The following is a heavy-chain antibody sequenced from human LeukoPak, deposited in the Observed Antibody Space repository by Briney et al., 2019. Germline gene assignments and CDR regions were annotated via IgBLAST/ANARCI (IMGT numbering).Heavy chain of an antibody. CDR3: ARCTNGVCAPSY. CDR1: GGTFSSYA. V-gene: IGHV1-69*04. D-gene: IGHD2-8*01. J-gene: IGHJ4*02. Sequence: ASVTVSCKASGGTFSSYAISWVRQAPGQGLEWMGRIIPILGIANYAQKFQGRVTITADKSTSTAYMELSSLRSEDTAVYYCARCTNGVCAPSYWGQGTLVTVSS. CDR2: IIPILGIA.